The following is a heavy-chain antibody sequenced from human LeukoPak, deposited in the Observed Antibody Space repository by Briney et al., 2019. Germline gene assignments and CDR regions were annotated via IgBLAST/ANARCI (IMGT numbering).Heavy chain of an antibody. CDR3: ARECVLDKFTMIRGVIGTL. V-gene: IGHV1-18*01. Sequence: GASVKVSCKASGYTFINYGITWVRQAPGQGLEWMGWISAYNSAYNGNTHYAQKLQGRVTMTTDTSTSTGYMELRSLRSDDTAVYYCARECVLDKFTMIRGVIGTLWGQGTLVTVSS. CDR1: GYTFINYG. D-gene: IGHD3-10*01. CDR2: ISAYNSAYNGNT. J-gene: IGHJ4*02.